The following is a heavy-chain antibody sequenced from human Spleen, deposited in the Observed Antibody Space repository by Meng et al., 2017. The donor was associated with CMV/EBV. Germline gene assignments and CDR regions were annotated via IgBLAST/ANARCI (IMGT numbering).Heavy chain of an antibody. D-gene: IGHD1-1*01. V-gene: IGHV3-30-3*01. Sequence: GGSLRLSCAASGFTFSSYAMHWVRQAPGKGLEWVAVISYDGSNKYYADSVKGRFTISRDNSKNTLYLQMNSLRAEDTAVYYCAKDQYWNLYYFDYWGHGTLVTVSS. CDR2: ISYDGSNK. CDR1: GFTFSSYA. J-gene: IGHJ4*01. CDR3: AKDQYWNLYYFDY.